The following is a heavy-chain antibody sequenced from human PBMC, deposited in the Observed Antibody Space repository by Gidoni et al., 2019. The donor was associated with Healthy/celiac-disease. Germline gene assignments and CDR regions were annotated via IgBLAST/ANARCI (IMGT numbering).Heavy chain of an antibody. Sequence: QVQLQQWGAGLLKPSETLSLTCAVYGGSFSGYYWSWIRQPPGKGLEWIGEINHSGSTNYNPSLKSRVTISVDTSKNQFSLKLSSVTAADTAVYYCARGPRIAARPRWFDPWGQGTLVTVSS. CDR1: GGSFSGYY. D-gene: IGHD6-6*01. V-gene: IGHV4-34*01. CDR2: INHSGST. CDR3: ARGPRIAARPRWFDP. J-gene: IGHJ5*02.